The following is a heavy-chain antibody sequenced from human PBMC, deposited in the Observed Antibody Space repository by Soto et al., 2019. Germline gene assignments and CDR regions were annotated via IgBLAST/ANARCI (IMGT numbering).Heavy chain of an antibody. CDR2: TYPEDSQT. D-gene: IGHD3-9*01. CDR1: GYSFTSYW. Sequence: GESLKISCKASGYSFTSYWIGWVRQISGKGLEWMGITYPEDSQTLYSPSFQGQVTISVDKSISTVYLQWSSLKASDTATYYCARRRYLDTLLDPWGQGTLVTVDS. V-gene: IGHV5-51*01. J-gene: IGHJ5*02. CDR3: ARRRYLDTLLDP.